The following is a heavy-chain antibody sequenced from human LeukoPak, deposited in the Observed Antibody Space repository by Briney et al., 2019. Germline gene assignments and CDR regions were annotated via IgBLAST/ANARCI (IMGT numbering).Heavy chain of an antibody. J-gene: IGHJ4*02. Sequence: GGSLRLSCAAPGFTFDDYGLSWVRQRPGKGLEWVSGINWSGASTGHADSVKGRFTISRDNAKNSLYLQINSLRTEDTALYYCARASGGDGSGYSFDYWGQGTLVTVSS. CDR2: INWSGAST. CDR1: GFTFDDYG. CDR3: ARASGGDGSGYSFDY. D-gene: IGHD3-22*01. V-gene: IGHV3-20*04.